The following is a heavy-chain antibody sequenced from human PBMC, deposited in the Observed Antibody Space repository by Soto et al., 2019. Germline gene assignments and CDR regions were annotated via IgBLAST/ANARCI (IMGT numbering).Heavy chain of an antibody. CDR1: GGSISSGGYY. CDR2: IYQSGTP. V-gene: IGHV4-31*03. Sequence: PSETLSLTCTVSGGSISSGGYYWNWILQYPGKGLEWIAYIYQSGTPYYNPSLKSRATISIDRSKNQFSLMLDSVTAADTAVYYCARDLRLDSWGPGTLVIVS. J-gene: IGHJ4*02. CDR3: ARDLRLDS. D-gene: IGHD2-21*02.